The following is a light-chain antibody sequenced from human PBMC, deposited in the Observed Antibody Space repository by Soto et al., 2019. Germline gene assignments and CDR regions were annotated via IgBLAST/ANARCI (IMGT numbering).Light chain of an antibody. Sequence: QFVLTQSASGSGSPGQSITISCTGTSSDVGGYNYVSWHQQHPGKAPKLMIYDVSNRPSGVSNRFSGSKSGNTASLTISGLQAEDEADYYCSSYTSSSTLVVFGGGTKVTVL. CDR3: SSYTSSSTLVV. J-gene: IGLJ2*01. V-gene: IGLV2-14*01. CDR1: SSDVGGYNY. CDR2: DVS.